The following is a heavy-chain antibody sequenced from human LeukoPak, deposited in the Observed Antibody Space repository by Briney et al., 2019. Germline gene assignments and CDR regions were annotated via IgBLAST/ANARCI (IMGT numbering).Heavy chain of an antibody. V-gene: IGHV4-61*02. Sequence: SQTLSLTCTVSGGSISTDLYYWTWIWQPAGKGLEWIGRIYSNGWTDYNPPLKSRVSISIDTSKNHFSLKMSLATAAGTALYYCARGSGWNSFDPWGQGTLVTVSS. CDR2: IYSNGWT. D-gene: IGHD6-19*01. CDR3: ARGSGWNSFDP. J-gene: IGHJ5*02. CDR1: GGSISTDLYY.